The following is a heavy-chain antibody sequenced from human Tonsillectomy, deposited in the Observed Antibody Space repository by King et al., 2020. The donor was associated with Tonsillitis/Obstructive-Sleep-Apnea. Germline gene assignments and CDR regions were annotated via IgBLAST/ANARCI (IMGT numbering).Heavy chain of an antibody. D-gene: IGHD2-8*01. CDR1: VYTFTSYG. Sequence: QLVQSGAEVKKPGASVKVSCKASVYTFTSYGISWVRQAPGQGLEWMGWISAYNGNTKYAQKLQGRVTMTTDTSTSTAYMERRSLRSDDTAVYYCARPTYCTNGVCYLGYSSWGQGTLVTVSS. CDR2: ISAYNGNT. V-gene: IGHV1-18*01. J-gene: IGHJ4*02. CDR3: ARPTYCTNGVCYLGYSS.